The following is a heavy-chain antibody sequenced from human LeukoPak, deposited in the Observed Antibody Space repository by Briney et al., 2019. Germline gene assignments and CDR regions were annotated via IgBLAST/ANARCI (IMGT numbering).Heavy chain of an antibody. V-gene: IGHV5-51*01. CDR3: ARHRCSSSSCYTGWFDP. D-gene: IGHD2-2*02. J-gene: IGHJ5*02. Sequence: GESLKISCEGSGYSFTTYWIAWVRQMPGKGLEWMGIINPGDSDTRYSPSFLGQVTISVDKSICTAYLQWRSLKASDTAMYYCARHRCSSSSCYTGWFDPWGQGTLVTVSS. CDR1: GYSFTTYW. CDR2: INPGDSDT.